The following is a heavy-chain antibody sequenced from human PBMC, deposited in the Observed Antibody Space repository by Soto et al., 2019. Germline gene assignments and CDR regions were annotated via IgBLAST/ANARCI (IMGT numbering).Heavy chain of an antibody. V-gene: IGHV3-9*01. CDR2: ISWNSGSI. Sequence: EVQLVESGGGLVQPGRSLRLSCAASGFTFDDYAMHWVRQALGKGLEWVSGISWNSGSIGYADSVKGRFTISRDNAKNSLYLQMTSLRAEDTALYYCAKGSPRYSSSSWAREDYWGQRTLVTVSS. D-gene: IGHD6-6*01. CDR3: AKGSPRYSSSSWAREDY. CDR1: GFTFDDYA. J-gene: IGHJ4*02.